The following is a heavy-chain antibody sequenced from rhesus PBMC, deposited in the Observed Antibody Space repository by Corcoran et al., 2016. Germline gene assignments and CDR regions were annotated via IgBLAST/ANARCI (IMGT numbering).Heavy chain of an antibody. D-gene: IGHD2-27*01. V-gene: IGHV4-92*01. CDR1: GGPTSSSNW. CDR2: ISGDMGVT. J-gene: IGHJ1*01. Sequence: QVQLQESGPGLVKPSETLSLTCAVSGGPTSSSNWWSWIRQAPGQGPEGSGYISGDMGVTSTTPALKSRVTISTDTSKNKFSLKLGSVTAADTAVYYCAGGICSGTYCYAGNIYFEFWGQGALVTVSS. CDR3: AGGICSGTYCYAGNIYFEF.